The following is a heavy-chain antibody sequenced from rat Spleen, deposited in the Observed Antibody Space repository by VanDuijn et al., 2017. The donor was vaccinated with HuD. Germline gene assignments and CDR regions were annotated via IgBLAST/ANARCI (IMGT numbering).Heavy chain of an antibody. D-gene: IGHD5-1*01. J-gene: IGHJ1*01. CDR2: IIYDGSRT. CDR3: ATQGELGYFDF. V-gene: IGHV5S10*01. Sequence: EVQLVESDGGLVQPGRSLKLSCAASGFTFSDYYMAWVRQAPTKGLEWVATIIYDGSRTYYRDSVKGRFTMSRDNAKSTLYLEMDSLRSEDTATYYCATQGELGYFDFWGPGTMVTVAS. CDR1: GFTFSDYY.